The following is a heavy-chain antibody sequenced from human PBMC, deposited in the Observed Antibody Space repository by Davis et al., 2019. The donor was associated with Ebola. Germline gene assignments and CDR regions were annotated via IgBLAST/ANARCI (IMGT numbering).Heavy chain of an antibody. J-gene: IGHJ4*02. CDR2: IYSSGST. Sequence: MPSETLSLTCTVSGGSISSYYWNWIRQPAGKGLEWIGRIYSSGSTNYNPSLKSRVTISVDTSKNQFSLKLSSVTAADTAVYYCARTVGAGSYFDYWGQGTLVTVSS. V-gene: IGHV4-4*07. D-gene: IGHD1-26*01. CDR3: ARTVGAGSYFDY. CDR1: GGSISSYY.